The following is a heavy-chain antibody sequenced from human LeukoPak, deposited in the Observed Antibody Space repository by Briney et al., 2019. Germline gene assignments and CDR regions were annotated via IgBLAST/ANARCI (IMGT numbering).Heavy chain of an antibody. CDR3: ARNRYYYDSSGYHSSLDY. J-gene: IGHJ4*02. D-gene: IGHD3-22*01. V-gene: IGHV4-38-2*02. Sequence: SETLSLTCTVSGYSISSGYHWGWIRQPPGKGLEWIGSIYHSGSTYYNPSLKSRVTISVDTSKNQFSLKLSSVTAADTAVYYCARNRYYYDSSGYHSSLDYWGQGTLVTVSS. CDR1: GYSISSGYH. CDR2: IYHSGST.